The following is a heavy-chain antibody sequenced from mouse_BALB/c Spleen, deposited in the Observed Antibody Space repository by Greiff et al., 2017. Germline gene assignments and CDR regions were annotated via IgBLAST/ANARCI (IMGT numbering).Heavy chain of an antibody. V-gene: IGHV1-62-2*01. Sequence: VQLVESGAELVKPGASVKLSCKASGYTFTEYIIHWVKQRSGQGLEWIGWFYPGSGSIKYNEKFKDKATLTADKSSSTVYMELSRLTSEDSAVYFCARHETAYYRYDGFAYWGQGTLVTVSA. D-gene: IGHD2-14*01. CDR1: GYTFTEYI. J-gene: IGHJ3*01. CDR3: ARHETAYYRYDGFAY. CDR2: FYPGSGSI.